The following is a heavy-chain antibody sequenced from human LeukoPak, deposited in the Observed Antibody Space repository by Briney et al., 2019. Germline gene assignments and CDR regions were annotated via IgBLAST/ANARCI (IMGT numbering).Heavy chain of an antibody. CDR3: ARLPTGYCSGGSCYPFDY. Sequence: SSETLSLTCAVYGGSFSGYYWSWIRQPPGKGLEWIGEINHSGSTNYNPSLKSRVTISVDTSKNQFSLKLSSVTAADTAVYYCARLPTGYCSGGSCYPFDYWGQGTLVTVSS. D-gene: IGHD2-15*01. CDR2: INHSGST. V-gene: IGHV4-34*01. J-gene: IGHJ4*02. CDR1: GGSFSGYY.